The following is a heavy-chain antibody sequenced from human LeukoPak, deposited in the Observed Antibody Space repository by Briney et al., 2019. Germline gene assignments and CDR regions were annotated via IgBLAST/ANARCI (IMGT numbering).Heavy chain of an antibody. V-gene: IGHV4-34*01. CDR2: INHSGST. D-gene: IGHD1-26*01. Sequence: SETLSLTCAVYGGSFSGYYWSWIRQPPGKGLEWIGEINHSGSTNYNPSLKSRVTISVDTSKTPFSLKLSSVTAADTAVYYCARGVGATFGNWGQGTLVTVSS. CDR1: GGSFSGYY. CDR3: ARGVGATFGN. J-gene: IGHJ4*02.